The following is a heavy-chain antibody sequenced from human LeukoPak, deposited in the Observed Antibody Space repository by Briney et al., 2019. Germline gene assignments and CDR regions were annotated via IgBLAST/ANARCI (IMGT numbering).Heavy chain of an antibody. CDR3: ARSFVAAYFEH. CDR1: GFTFSSYS. Sequence: GGSLRLSCAGSGFTFSSYSMNWVRQAPGKGLEWVSFISSGSNDIYYADSVKGRFTIFRDNAKNSLYLEMNSLIAEDTAVYYCARSFVAAYFEHWGQGTLVTVSS. D-gene: IGHD6-6*01. J-gene: IGHJ4*02. CDR2: ISSGSNDI. V-gene: IGHV3-21*01.